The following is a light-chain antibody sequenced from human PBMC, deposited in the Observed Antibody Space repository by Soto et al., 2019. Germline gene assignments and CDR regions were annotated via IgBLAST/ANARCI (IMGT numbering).Light chain of an antibody. Sequence: QSVLTQPPSASGTPGQRVTISCSGSRSNIGSNTVNWYQQLPGTAPKLLIYSNNQRPSGVPDRFSGSKSGTSASLAISGLQSEDEADYYCSAWDDSLSGLVFGRGTKLTVL. CDR2: SNN. CDR1: RSNIGSNT. J-gene: IGLJ2*01. CDR3: SAWDDSLSGLV. V-gene: IGLV1-44*01.